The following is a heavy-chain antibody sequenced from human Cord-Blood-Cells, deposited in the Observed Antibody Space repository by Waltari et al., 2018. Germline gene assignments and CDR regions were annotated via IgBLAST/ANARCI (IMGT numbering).Heavy chain of an antibody. J-gene: IGHJ4*02. CDR2: RGYDGSNK. D-gene: IGHD2-2*01. Sequence: QVQLVESGGGVVQPGRSLRLSCAASGFTFSSYGMHWVRQAPGKGLGWVAVRGYDGSNKYYADSVKGRFTISRDNSKNTLYLQMNSLRAEDTAVYYCARGAVPAAIDYWGQGTLVTVSS. V-gene: IGHV3-33*01. CDR3: ARGAVPAAIDY. CDR1: GFTFSSYG.